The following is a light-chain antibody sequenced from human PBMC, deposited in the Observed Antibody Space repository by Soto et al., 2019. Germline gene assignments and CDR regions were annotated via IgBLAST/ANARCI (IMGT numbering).Light chain of an antibody. CDR2: GAS. V-gene: IGKV3-15*01. J-gene: IGKJ1*01. CDR1: QSVSSN. CDR3: QQSNNWPWT. Sequence: ETVMTQSPATLSVSLGERATLSCRASQSVSSNLAWYQQKPGQAPRLLIYGASTRATGIPARFSGSGSGTEFTLTISSLQSEDFAVYYCQQSNNWPWTFGQGTKVEI.